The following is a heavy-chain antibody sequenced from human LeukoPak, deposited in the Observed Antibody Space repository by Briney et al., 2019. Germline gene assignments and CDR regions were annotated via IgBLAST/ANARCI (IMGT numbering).Heavy chain of an antibody. Sequence: GGSLRLSCAASGFSFSTYAMTWVRQAPGQGLEWVSTIGGSGDSTYYVDSVQGRFTISRDNSKNTLYLHMDSLRDEDTAVYHCTRYYYDSSGYRIDYWGQGALVTVTS. CDR3: TRYYYDSSGYRIDY. CDR2: IGGSGDST. D-gene: IGHD3-22*01. J-gene: IGHJ4*02. V-gene: IGHV3-23*01. CDR1: GFSFSTYA.